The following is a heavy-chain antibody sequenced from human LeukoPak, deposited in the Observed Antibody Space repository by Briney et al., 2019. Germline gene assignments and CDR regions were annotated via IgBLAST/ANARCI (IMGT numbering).Heavy chain of an antibody. D-gene: IGHD6-19*01. CDR3: ATGYSSGWFRPYYYYGMDV. CDR2: FDPEDGET. V-gene: IGHV1-24*01. CDR1: GYTLTELS. Sequence: GASVKVSCKVSGYTLTELSMHWVRQAPGKGLEWMGGFDPEDGETIYAQKFQGRVTMTEDTSTDTAYMELSSLRSEDTAVYYCATGYSSGWFRPYYYYGMDVWGQGTTVTVSS. J-gene: IGHJ6*02.